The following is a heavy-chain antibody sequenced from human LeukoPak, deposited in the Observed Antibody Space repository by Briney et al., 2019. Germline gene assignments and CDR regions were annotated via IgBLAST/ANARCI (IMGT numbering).Heavy chain of an antibody. J-gene: IGHJ4*02. D-gene: IGHD3-9*01. Sequence: ASVKVSCKASGYTFTSYGISWVRQAPGQGLEWMGWISAYNGNTNYAQKLQGRVTMTTGTSTSTAYMELRSLRSDDTAVYYCARDYDILTGYYSPHYYFDYWGQGTLVTVSS. CDR3: ARDYDILTGYYSPHYYFDY. CDR2: ISAYNGNT. CDR1: GYTFTSYG. V-gene: IGHV1-18*01.